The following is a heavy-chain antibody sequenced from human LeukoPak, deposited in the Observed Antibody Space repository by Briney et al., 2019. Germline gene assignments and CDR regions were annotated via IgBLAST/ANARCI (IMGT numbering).Heavy chain of an antibody. Sequence: PSETLSLTCAVYGGSFSGYYWSWIRQPPGKGLEWIGEINHSGSTNYNPSLKSRVTISVDTSKNQFSLKLSSVTAADTAVYYCARLDCGGDCYKDWGQGTLVTVSS. J-gene: IGHJ4*02. CDR1: GGSFSGYY. CDR2: INHSGST. V-gene: IGHV4-34*01. D-gene: IGHD2-21*02. CDR3: ARLDCGGDCYKD.